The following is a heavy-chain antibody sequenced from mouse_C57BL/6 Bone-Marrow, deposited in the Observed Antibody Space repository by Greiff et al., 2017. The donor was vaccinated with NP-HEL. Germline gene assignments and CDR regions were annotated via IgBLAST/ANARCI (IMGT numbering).Heavy chain of an antibody. D-gene: IGHD2-5*01. CDR2: INPNNGGT. CDR1: GYTFTDYN. J-gene: IGHJ1*03. V-gene: IGHV1-18*01. CDR3: ARENDSYYSNLWYFDV. Sequence: EVQLQQSGPELVKPGASVKIPCKASGYTFTDYNMDWVKQSHGKSLEWIGDINPNNGGTIYNQKFKGKATLTVDKSSSTAYMELRSLTSEDTAVYYCARENDSYYSNLWYFDVWGTGTTVTVSS.